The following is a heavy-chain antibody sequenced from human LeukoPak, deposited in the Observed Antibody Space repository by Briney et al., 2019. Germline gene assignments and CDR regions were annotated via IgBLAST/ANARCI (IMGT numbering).Heavy chain of an antibody. V-gene: IGHV3-11*06. J-gene: IGHJ4*02. CDR2: TSSSSSYT. D-gene: IGHD4/OR15-4a*01. CDR1: GFTFSDYY. CDR3: ARVQPLTTDLLDYFDY. Sequence: GGSLRLSCAASGFTFSDYYMSWIRQAPGKGLEWVSYTSSSSSYTNYADSVKGRFTISRDNAKNSLYLQMNSLRAEDTAVYYCARVQPLTTDLLDYFDYWGQGTLVTVSS.